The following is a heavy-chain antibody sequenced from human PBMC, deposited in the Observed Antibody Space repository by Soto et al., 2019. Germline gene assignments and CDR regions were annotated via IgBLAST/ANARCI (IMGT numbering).Heavy chain of an antibody. CDR2: ISSSGNT. J-gene: IGHJ4*02. Sequence: PSETLSLTGTVSDGSISNFYWSWIRQPPGKGLEWIGYISSSGNTNYNPSLKSRVSISVDTSKTQFSPNLTSVTAADTAVYYCARAPMVLTRSYFDSWGQGTPVTVSS. CDR3: ARAPMVLTRSYFDS. D-gene: IGHD2-8*01. CDR1: DGSISNFY. V-gene: IGHV4-59*01.